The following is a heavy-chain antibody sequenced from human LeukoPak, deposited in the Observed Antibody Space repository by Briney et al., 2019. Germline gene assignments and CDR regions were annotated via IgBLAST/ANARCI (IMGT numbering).Heavy chain of an antibody. D-gene: IGHD5-24*01. V-gene: IGHV4-59*08. Sequence: PSETLSLTCTVSGGSISSYYWSWIRQPPGKGLEWIGYIYYSGSTNYNPSLKSRVTISVDTSKNQFSLKLSSGTAADTAVYYCARHLYGYNYFDYWGQGTLVTVSS. CDR2: IYYSGST. J-gene: IGHJ4*02. CDR1: GGSISSYY. CDR3: ARHLYGYNYFDY.